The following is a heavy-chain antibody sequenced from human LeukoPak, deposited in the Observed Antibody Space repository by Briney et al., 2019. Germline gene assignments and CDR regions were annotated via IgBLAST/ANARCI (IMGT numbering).Heavy chain of an antibody. Sequence: PGGSLRLSCAASGFTFDDYTMHWVRQAPGKGLEWVSLISWDGGSTYYADSVKGRFTISRDNSKNSLYLQMNSLRTEDTALYYCAKDKRYSGSYFWFDYWGQGTLVTVSS. D-gene: IGHD1-26*01. V-gene: IGHV3-43*01. CDR2: ISWDGGST. J-gene: IGHJ4*02. CDR3: AKDKRYSGSYFWFDY. CDR1: GFTFDDYT.